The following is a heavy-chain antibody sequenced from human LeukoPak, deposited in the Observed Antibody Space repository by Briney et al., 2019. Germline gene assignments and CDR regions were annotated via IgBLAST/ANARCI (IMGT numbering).Heavy chain of an antibody. CDR3: ARDLDGYSPYYFDY. CDR1: GDSISSYY. Sequence: SETLSLTCTVSGDSISSYYWSWIRQPAGKGLEWIGRIYTSGSTNYNPSLKSRVTMSVDTSKNQFSLKLSSVTAADTAVYYCARDLDGYSPYYFDYWGQGTLVTVSS. D-gene: IGHD3-22*01. V-gene: IGHV4-4*07. CDR2: IYTSGST. J-gene: IGHJ4*02.